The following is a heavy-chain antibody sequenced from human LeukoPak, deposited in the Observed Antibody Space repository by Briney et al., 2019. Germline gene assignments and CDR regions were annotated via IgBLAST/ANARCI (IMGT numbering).Heavy chain of an antibody. CDR3: CHHSDEQRPDN. D-gene: IGHD6-25*01. CDR2: ISGSGGYT. CDR1: GTIFSSST. Sequence: HPGGPLLFSAASSGTIFSSSTLSGGRPPPGKVLGGSAIISGSGGYTYYADSVKGRFTISRDTSKNTVYLQLHSLRAEDTAVYYCCHHSDEQRPDNWGQGALVTVSS. J-gene: IGHJ4*02. V-gene: IGHV3-23*01.